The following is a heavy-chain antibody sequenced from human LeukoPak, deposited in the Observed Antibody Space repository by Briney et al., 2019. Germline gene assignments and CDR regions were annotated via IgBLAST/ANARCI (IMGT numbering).Heavy chain of an antibody. D-gene: IGHD3-10*01. CDR3: AKDPGLLWFGELHSLTGSVHPSYYFDY. Sequence: PGGSLRLSCAASGFTFSSNWMHWIRQVPGEGLVWVARINPDGSDTSYADSVKGRFTISRDNAKNSLYLQMNSLRAEDTALYYCAKDPGLLWFGELHSLTGSVHPSYYFDYWGQGTLVTVSS. CDR1: GFTFSSNW. CDR2: INPDGSDT. V-gene: IGHV3-74*01. J-gene: IGHJ4*02.